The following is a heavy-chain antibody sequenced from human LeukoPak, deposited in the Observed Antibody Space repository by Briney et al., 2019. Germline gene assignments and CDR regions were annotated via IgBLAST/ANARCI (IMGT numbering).Heavy chain of an antibody. Sequence: SETLSLTCTVSGGSISSYYWSWIRQPPGKGLEWIGYIYYSGSTNYNPSLKSRVTISVDTSKNQFSLKLSSVTAADTAVYYCARQGYDSSGYYFDYWGQGTLVTVSS. J-gene: IGHJ4*02. CDR3: ARQGYDSSGYYFDY. CDR1: GGSISSYY. CDR2: IYYSGST. V-gene: IGHV4-59*08. D-gene: IGHD3-22*01.